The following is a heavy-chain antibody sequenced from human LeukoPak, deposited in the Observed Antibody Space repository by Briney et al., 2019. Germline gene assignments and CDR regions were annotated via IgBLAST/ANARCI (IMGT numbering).Heavy chain of an antibody. CDR2: INHSGST. J-gene: IGHJ4*02. CDR3: ARGVGYSRLPYRY. V-gene: IGHV4-34*01. D-gene: IGHD5-12*01. Sequence: PSETLSLTCAVYGGSFSGYYWSWIRQPPGKGLEWIGEINHSGSTNYNPSLKSRVTISVDTSKNQFSLKLSSVTAADTAVYYCARGVGYSRLPYRYWGQGTLVTVSS. CDR1: GGSFSGYY.